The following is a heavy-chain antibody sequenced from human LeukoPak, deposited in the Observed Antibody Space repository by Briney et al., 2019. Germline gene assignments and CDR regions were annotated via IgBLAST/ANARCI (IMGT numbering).Heavy chain of an antibody. Sequence: GGSLRLSCAASGFTFDDYGMSWVRQAPGKGLEWVSGINWNGGSTGYADSVKGRFTISRDNSKNTLYLQMNSLRAEDTAVYYCAKAGTGTTGRGVYYFDYWGQGTLVTVSS. CDR1: GFTFDDYG. CDR2: INWNGGST. D-gene: IGHD1-7*01. J-gene: IGHJ4*02. CDR3: AKAGTGTTGRGVYYFDY. V-gene: IGHV3-20*04.